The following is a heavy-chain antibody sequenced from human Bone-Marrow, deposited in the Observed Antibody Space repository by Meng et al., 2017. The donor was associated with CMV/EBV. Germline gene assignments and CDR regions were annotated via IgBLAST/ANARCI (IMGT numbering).Heavy chain of an antibody. J-gene: IGHJ6*02. Sequence: SETLSLTCIVSGGSISSYYWSWMRQSPGKGLEWIGYIYYSGSTNYNPSLKSRITISLDTSKNQFSLKLSSVTAADTAVYYCARGDIVVVPAAIIDNGGSDYYGMDVWGQETTVTVSS. CDR2: IYYSGST. CDR1: GGSISSYY. V-gene: IGHV4-59*12. CDR3: ARGDIVVVPAAIIDNGGSDYYGMDV. D-gene: IGHD2-2*02.